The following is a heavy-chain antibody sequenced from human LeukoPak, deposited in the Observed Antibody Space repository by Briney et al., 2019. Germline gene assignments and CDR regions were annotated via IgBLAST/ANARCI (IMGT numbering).Heavy chain of an antibody. CDR2: IYPGDSDT. J-gene: IGHJ5*02. D-gene: IGHD5-24*01. V-gene: IGHV5-51*01. CDR1: GYSFIDYW. Sequence: GESLKISCKASGYSFIDYWIGWVRQMPGKGLEWMGIIYPGDSDTRYSPSFEGQVTISSDKSITTAYLQWSSLKASDTAMCYCAKSNRGDGYNYWFDPWGQGTLVTVSS. CDR3: AKSNRGDGYNYWFDP.